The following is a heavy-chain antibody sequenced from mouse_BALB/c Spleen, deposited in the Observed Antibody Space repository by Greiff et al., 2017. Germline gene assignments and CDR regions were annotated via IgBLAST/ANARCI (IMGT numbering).Heavy chain of an antibody. Sequence: EVNLVESGGGLVQPGGSRKLSCAASGFTFSSFGMHWVRQAPEKGLEWVAYISSGSSTIYYADTVKGRFTISRDNPKNTRFLQMTRLRSEDTAMYYCERRGGDYWGQGTSVTVSS. V-gene: IGHV5-17*02. CDR3: ERRGGDY. CDR2: ISSGSSTI. CDR1: GFTFSSFG. J-gene: IGHJ4*01.